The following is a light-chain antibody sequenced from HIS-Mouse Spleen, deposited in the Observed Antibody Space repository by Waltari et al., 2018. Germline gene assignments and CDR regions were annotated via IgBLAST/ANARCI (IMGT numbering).Light chain of an antibody. V-gene: IGKV1-39*01. CDR1: QGISNN. CDR3: QQSDSTPRMT. Sequence: DIQMTQSPSSLSASVGGRVTITCRASQGISNNLNWYQQKPRKTPKLLIYAASRLQSGIPSRFSDSGSWADYTLTISSLQPEDFAAYYCQQSDSTPRMTFGQGTKVEIK. CDR2: AAS. J-gene: IGKJ1*01.